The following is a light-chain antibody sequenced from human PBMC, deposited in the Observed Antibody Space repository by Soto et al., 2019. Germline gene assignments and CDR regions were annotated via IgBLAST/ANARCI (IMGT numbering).Light chain of an antibody. CDR2: GNN. Sequence: QSVLTQPPSVSGAPGQRVTISCTGRSSNIGANYDVHWYQRFPGTAPKLLIYGNNNRPSGVPDRFSGSKSDTSASLAITGLQPEDEADYYCQSFDNSLSGVVFGGGTKLTVL. CDR3: QSFDNSLSGVV. V-gene: IGLV1-40*01. CDR1: SSNIGANYD. J-gene: IGLJ3*02.